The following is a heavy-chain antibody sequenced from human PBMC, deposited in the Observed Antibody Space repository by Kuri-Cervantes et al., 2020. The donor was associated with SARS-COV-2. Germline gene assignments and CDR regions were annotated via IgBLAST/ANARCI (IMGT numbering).Heavy chain of an antibody. CDR1: GYTFTGYY. V-gene: IGHV1-2*02. J-gene: IGHJ4*02. Sequence: ASVKVSCNASGYTFTGYYMHWVRQAPGQGLEWMGWINPNSGGTNYAQKFQGRVIMTRDTSISTAYMELSRLRSDDTAVYYCARDLTIFGVVISYFDYWGQGTLVTVSS. CDR2: INPNSGGT. D-gene: IGHD3-3*01. CDR3: ARDLTIFGVVISYFDY.